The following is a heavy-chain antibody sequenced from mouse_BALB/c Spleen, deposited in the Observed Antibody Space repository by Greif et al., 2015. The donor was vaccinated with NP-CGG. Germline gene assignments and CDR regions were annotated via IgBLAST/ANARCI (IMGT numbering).Heavy chain of an antibody. CDR2: ITHSGET. V-gene: IGHV12-3*02. J-gene: IGHJ1*01. Sequence: VQRVESGPGLVKPSQSLFLACSITGFPITSGYYWIWIRQSPGKPLEWMGYITHSGETFYNPSLQSPISITRETSKNQFFLQLNSVTTEDTAMYYCAGDYYGYWYFDVWGAGTTVTVSS. CDR1: GFPITSGYY. CDR3: AGDYYGYWYFDV. D-gene: IGHD1-1*01.